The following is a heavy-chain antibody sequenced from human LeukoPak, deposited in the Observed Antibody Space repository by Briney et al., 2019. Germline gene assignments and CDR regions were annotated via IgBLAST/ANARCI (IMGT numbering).Heavy chain of an antibody. CDR3: ARGSAHTDY. D-gene: IGHD6-13*01. CDR1: GFTFSDHY. CDR2: SRNRANSYTT. J-gene: IGHJ4*02. Sequence: GGSLRLSCAASGFTFSDHYMDWVRQAPGKGLEWVGRSRNRANSYTTEYAASVKGRFIISRDDSKNSLYLQMNSLKTEDTAVYYCARGSAHTDYWGQGALVTVSS. V-gene: IGHV3-72*01.